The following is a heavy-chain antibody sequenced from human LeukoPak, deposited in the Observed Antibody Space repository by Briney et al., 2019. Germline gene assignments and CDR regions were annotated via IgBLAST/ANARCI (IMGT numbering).Heavy chain of an antibody. J-gene: IGHJ4*02. CDR3: ARLRSGPITDY. Sequence: GGSLRLSCAASGFTFSSYAMHWVRQAPGKGLEYVSAISSNGGSTYYANSVKGRFTISRDNSKNTLYLQMGSLRAEDMAVYYCARLRSGPITDYWGQGTLVTVSS. CDR2: ISSNGGST. D-gene: IGHD3-3*01. V-gene: IGHV3-64*01. CDR1: GFTFSSYA.